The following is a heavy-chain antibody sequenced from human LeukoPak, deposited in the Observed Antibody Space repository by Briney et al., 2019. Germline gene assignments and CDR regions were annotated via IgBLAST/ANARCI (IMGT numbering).Heavy chain of an antibody. CDR1: GLRFSSLF. CDR3: AKVHGDRLFHL. D-gene: IGHD2/OR15-2a*01. V-gene: IGHV3-23*01. CDR2: ISGTGT. J-gene: IGHJ4*02. Sequence: GGSLRLSCVASGLRFSSLFMNWVRQAPGKGLEWVATISGTGTYHLDSLKGRFTISRDHSKSTLHLQMNSLRADDKALFYCAKVHGDRLFHLWGQGTLVPVLS.